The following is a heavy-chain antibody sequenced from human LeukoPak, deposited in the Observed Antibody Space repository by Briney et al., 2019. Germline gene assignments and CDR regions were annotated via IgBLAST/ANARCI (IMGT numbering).Heavy chain of an antibody. D-gene: IGHD2-15*01. CDR1: GFTFSSYG. Sequence: GGSLRLSCAASGFTFSSYGMHWVRQAPGKGLEWVAVIWYDGSNKYYADSVKGRFTISRDNSKNTLYLQMNSLRAEDTAVYYCARSGYCSGGSCYFDYWGQGTLVTVSS. CDR2: IWYDGSNK. J-gene: IGHJ4*02. V-gene: IGHV3-33*01. CDR3: ARSGYCSGGSCYFDY.